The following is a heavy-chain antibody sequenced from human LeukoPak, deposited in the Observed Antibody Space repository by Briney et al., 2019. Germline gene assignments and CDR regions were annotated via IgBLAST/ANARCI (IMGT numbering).Heavy chain of an antibody. CDR2: LNPDGTTI. D-gene: IGHD3-10*01. CDR3: ARGLSGSFDL. V-gene: IGHV3-74*01. Sequence: GGSLRLSCAASGFTFSSKWMSWVRQAPGKGLVWVSLLNPDGTTITYADSVKGRFTISRDNAKNTLYLQMNSLRDEDSALYFCARGLSGSFDLWGQGTLVTDSS. J-gene: IGHJ4*02. CDR1: GFTFSSKW.